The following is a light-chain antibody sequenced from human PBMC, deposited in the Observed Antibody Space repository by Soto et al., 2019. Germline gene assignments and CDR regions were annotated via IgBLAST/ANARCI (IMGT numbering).Light chain of an antibody. J-gene: IGKJ5*01. CDR2: KAS. Sequence: DIQKSQSPSTLSASVGDRLTITCRASQSISSWLAWYQQKPGKAPKLLIYKASSLQSGVPSRFSGSGSGPEFTLTISSLQPDDFATYYCQQYHSYPSTFGQGTDWRL. V-gene: IGKV1-5*03. CDR1: QSISSW. CDR3: QQYHSYPST.